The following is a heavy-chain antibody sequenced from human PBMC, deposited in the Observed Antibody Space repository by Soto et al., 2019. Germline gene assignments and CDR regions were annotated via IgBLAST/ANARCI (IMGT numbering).Heavy chain of an antibody. V-gene: IGHV3-23*01. CDR1: GFNFSNYA. D-gene: IGHD3-16*01. Sequence: EVQLLQSGGGLVQPGGSLRLSCAASGFNFSNYAMNWVRQAPGKGLEWVSIVTSRGDTTYYADSVKGRFTISRDNSKNTLYLQVNSLTAEDTAVYYCAKDRLGGGLDYWGQGTLVSVSS. CDR2: VTSRGDTT. CDR3: AKDRLGGGLDY. J-gene: IGHJ4*02.